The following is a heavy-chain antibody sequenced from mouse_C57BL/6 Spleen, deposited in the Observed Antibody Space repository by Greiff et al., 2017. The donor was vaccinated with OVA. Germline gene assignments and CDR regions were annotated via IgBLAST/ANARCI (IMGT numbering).Heavy chain of an antibody. Sequence: EVQLQQSGPVLVKPGASVKMSCKASGYTFTDYYMNWVKQSHGKSLEWIGVINPYNGGTSYNQKFKGKATLTVDKSSSTAYMELNSLTSEDSAVYYCARFDYGSSWYFDVWGTGTTVTVSS. V-gene: IGHV1-19*01. D-gene: IGHD1-1*01. CDR1: GYTFTDYY. CDR3: ARFDYGSSWYFDV. J-gene: IGHJ1*03. CDR2: INPYNGGT.